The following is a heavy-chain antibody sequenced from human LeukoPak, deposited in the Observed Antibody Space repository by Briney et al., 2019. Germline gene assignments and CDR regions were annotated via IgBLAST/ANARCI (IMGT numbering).Heavy chain of an antibody. V-gene: IGHV3-15*05. CDR1: GFTFNRAW. CDR2: IKTKAEGSTT. D-gene: IGHD4-23*01. Sequence: GGSLRLSCAASGFTFNRAWMIWVRQAPGKGLEWVARIKTKAEGSTTEYAAPVKGRFTISRDDSKNTLYLQMNSLKTEDTALYYCTSSGSRWDYFDYWGQGTLATVSS. CDR3: TSSGSRWDYFDY. J-gene: IGHJ4*02.